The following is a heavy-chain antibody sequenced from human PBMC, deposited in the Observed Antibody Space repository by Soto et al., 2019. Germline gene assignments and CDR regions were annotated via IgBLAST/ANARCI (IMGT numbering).Heavy chain of an antibody. Sequence: QVQLGQSGAEVKKPGSSVKVSCKASGDTASKFLINWVRQAPGQGPEWMGGIIPMFGTTNYARKFRGRVTITADESTTTAYMELSSLQSEDTAVYYCAREIGYGDFSAALLDWGQGTLVTVSS. J-gene: IGHJ4*02. CDR2: IIPMFGTT. CDR3: AREIGYGDFSAALLD. D-gene: IGHD4-17*01. V-gene: IGHV1-69*01. CDR1: GDTASKFL.